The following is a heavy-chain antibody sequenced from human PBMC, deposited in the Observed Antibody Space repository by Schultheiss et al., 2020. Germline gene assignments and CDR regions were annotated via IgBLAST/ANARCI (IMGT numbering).Heavy chain of an antibody. CDR2: IYNSGST. J-gene: IGHJ4*02. CDR3: ASLALH. CDR1: GGSFSGYY. V-gene: IGHV4-34*01. Sequence: ETLSLTCGVYGGSFSGYYCSWIRQPPGKGLEWIGSIYNSGSTYYNPSLRSRVTISVDTSKNQFSLKLTSVTAADTAVYYCASLALHWGQGTLVTVSS. D-gene: IGHD3-3*02.